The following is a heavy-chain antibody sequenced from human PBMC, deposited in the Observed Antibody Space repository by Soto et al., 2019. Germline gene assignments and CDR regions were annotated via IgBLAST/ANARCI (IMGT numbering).Heavy chain of an antibody. CDR3: ARVKGIAARPERYFDY. CDR2: IYYSGST. CDR1: GGSISSYY. J-gene: IGHJ4*02. V-gene: IGHV4-59*01. D-gene: IGHD6-6*01. Sequence: ASETLCLTCTVSGGSISSYYWSWIRQPPGKGLEWIGYIYYSGSTNYNPSLKSRVTISVDTSKNQFSLKLSSVTAADTAVYYCARVKGIAARPERYFDYWGQGTLVTVSS.